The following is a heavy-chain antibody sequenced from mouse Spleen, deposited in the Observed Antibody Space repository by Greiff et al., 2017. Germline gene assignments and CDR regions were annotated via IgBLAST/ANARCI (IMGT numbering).Heavy chain of an antibody. V-gene: IGHV1S137*01. Sequence: QVQLQQSGAELVRPGVSVKISCKGSGYTFTDYAMHWVKQSHAKSLEWIGVISTYYGDASYNQKFKGKATMTVDESSSTAYMELARLTSEDSAIYYCARPYYGYDKGYFDVWGAGTTVTVSS. CDR1: GYTFTDYA. J-gene: IGHJ1*01. D-gene: IGHD2-9*01. CDR3: ARPYYGYDKGYFDV. CDR2: ISTYYGDA.